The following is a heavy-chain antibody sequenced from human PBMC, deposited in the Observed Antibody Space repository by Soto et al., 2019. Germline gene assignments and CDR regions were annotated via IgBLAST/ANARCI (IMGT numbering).Heavy chain of an antibody. CDR2: INPNSGGT. CDR3: ARDIDMDIVVEVAATAPGY. V-gene: IGHV1-2*02. CDR1: GYTFTGYY. J-gene: IGHJ4*02. Sequence: GASVKVSCKASGYTFTGYYMHWVRQAPGQGLEWMGWINPNSGGTNYAQKLQGRVTMTRDPSISTAYMELSGLRSDDTAVYYCARDIDMDIVVEVAATAPGYWGQGTLVTVSS. D-gene: IGHD2-15*01.